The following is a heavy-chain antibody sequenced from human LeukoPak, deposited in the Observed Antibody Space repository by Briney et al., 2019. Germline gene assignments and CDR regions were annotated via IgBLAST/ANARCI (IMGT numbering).Heavy chain of an antibody. J-gene: IGHJ4*02. D-gene: IGHD1/OR15-1a*01. Sequence: KPGGSLRLSCAASGFTFSNGWMSWVRQAPGKGLEWVGHIKSNTDGRTTDYGAPAKGRFTISRDDSKNTLYLQMNSLKTDDPAVYYCATNNLRAQDIADWGQGTLVTVSS. V-gene: IGHV3-15*01. CDR2: IKSNTDGRTT. CDR3: ATNNLRAQDIAD. CDR1: GFTFSNGW.